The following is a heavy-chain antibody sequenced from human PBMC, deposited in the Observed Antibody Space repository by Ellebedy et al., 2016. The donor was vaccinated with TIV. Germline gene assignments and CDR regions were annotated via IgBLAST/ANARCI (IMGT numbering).Heavy chain of an antibody. CDR1: GYTFSNYF. V-gene: IGHV1-46*04. J-gene: IGHJ4*02. CDR3: ARARSSSWLHTPDY. D-gene: IGHD6-13*01. Sequence: AASVKVSCKASGYTFSNYFVHWVRQAPGQGLEWMGIINPSGGSTTYAQKLQGRLPMTRDTSTSTVDMELSSLRSGDTAVYYCARARSSSWLHTPDYWGQGILVTVSS. CDR2: INPSGGST.